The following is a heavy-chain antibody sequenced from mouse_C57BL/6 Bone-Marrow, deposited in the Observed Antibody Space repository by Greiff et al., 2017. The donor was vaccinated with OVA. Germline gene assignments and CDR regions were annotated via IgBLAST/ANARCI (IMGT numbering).Heavy chain of an antibody. D-gene: IGHD1-1*01. CDR1: GYTFTSYW. CDR3: ARDYYGSSSYYAMDY. CDR2: IDPSASYT. Sequence: QVQLQQPGAELVMPGASVKLSCKASGYTFTSYWMHWVKQRPGQGLEWIGEIDPSASYTNYNQKFKGKSTLTVDKSSSTAYMQRSSLTSEDSAVYYCARDYYGSSSYYAMDYWGQGTSVTVSS. V-gene: IGHV1-69*01. J-gene: IGHJ4*01.